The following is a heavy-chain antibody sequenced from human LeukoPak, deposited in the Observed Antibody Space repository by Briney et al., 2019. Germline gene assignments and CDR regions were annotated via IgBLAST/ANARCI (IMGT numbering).Heavy chain of an antibody. CDR1: GFTFSSYA. CDR3: AKDDPWLQYGN. Sequence: GGSLRLSCAASGFTFSSYAMSWVRQAPGKGLEWVSAISGSGGSTYYADSLKGRFTISRDNSKTTLYLKMNRLRAEDTAVYYCAKDDPWLQYGNWGRGTLVTVSS. D-gene: IGHD5-24*01. J-gene: IGHJ4*02. V-gene: IGHV3-23*01. CDR2: ISGSGGST.